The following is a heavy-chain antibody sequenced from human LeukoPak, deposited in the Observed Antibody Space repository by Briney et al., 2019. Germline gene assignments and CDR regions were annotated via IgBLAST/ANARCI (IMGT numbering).Heavy chain of an antibody. CDR3: ARLDQTLFDY. J-gene: IGHJ4*02. CDR2: IYYSGST. CDR1: GGSISSYY. Sequence: SETLSLTCTVSGGSISSYYWGWIRQPPGKGLEWIGSIYYSGSTYYNPSLKSRVTISVDTSKNQFSLKLSSVTAADTAVYYCARLDQTLFDYWGQGTLVTVSS. V-gene: IGHV4-39*01.